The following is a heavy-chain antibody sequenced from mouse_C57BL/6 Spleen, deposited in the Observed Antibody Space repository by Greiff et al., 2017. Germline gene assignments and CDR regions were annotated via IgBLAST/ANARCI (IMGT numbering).Heavy chain of an antibody. CDR3: TRGGLGYGNPPFPY. J-gene: IGHJ3*01. V-gene: IGHV1-15*01. CDR1: GYTFTDYE. CDR2: IDPETGGT. D-gene: IGHD2-1*01. Sequence: QVQLQQSGAELVRPGASVTLSCKASGYTFTDYEMHWVKQTPVYGLEWIGAIDPETGGTAYNQKFKGKAILTADKSSSTAYMEIRSLTSEDSAVYYCTRGGLGYGNPPFPYWGQVTLVTVAA.